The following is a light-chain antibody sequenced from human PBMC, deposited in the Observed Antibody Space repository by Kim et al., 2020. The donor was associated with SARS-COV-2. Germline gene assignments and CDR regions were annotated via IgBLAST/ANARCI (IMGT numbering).Light chain of an antibody. CDR3: QQYGSSRWT. CDR1: QSVSSSY. CDR2: GAA. V-gene: IGKV3-20*01. Sequence: EIVLTQSPGTLSLSPGERATLSCRASQSVSSSYLGWYQQKPGQAPRLLIYGAASRATGIPDRFSGSGSGTDFTLTISRLEPEDFAVYYCQQYGSSRWTFGQGP. J-gene: IGKJ1*01.